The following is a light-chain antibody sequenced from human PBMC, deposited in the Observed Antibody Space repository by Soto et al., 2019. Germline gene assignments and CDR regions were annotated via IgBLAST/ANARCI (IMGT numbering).Light chain of an antibody. Sequence: QSVLTQPRSVSGSPGQSVTISCTGTSSDVGAYNYVSWYQQHPGKAPKLMIYHVSKRPSGVPDRFSGSKSGNAASLTISGLQAEDEADYYCCTDAGTYKVFGTGTQLTVL. CDR2: HVS. CDR3: CTDAGTYKV. CDR1: SSDVGAYNY. V-gene: IGLV2-11*01. J-gene: IGLJ1*01.